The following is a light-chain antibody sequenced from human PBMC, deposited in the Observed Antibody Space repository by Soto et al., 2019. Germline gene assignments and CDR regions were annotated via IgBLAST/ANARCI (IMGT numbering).Light chain of an antibody. CDR2: GAS. CDR1: QSFSSSY. V-gene: IGKV3-20*01. Sequence: EIVLTQSPGTLSLSPGERATLSCRASQSFSSSYLAWYQQKPRQAPRLLIYGASSRATGIPDRFSGSGSGTDFTLTISSLEPEDFAVYYCQHYGSALFTFGPGNKVDVK. CDR3: QHYGSALFT. J-gene: IGKJ3*01.